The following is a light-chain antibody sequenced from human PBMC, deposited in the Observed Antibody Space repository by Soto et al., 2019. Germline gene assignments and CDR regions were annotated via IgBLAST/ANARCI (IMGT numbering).Light chain of an antibody. V-gene: IGKV2-40*01. CDR1: QSLLDSDHGTTY. CDR3: MQRREFPLN. J-gene: IGKJ3*01. CDR2: LVS. Sequence: DIVMTQTPLSLPVTPGEPASISCMSSQSLLDSDHGTTYLDWYLQKPGQSPQLLIYLVSYRASGVPDRFSGSGSGTDLTLKISRVEAEDVGVNYCMQRREFPLNFGHGAKADI.